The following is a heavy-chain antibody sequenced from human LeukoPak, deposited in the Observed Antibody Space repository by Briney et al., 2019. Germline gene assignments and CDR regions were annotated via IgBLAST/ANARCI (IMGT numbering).Heavy chain of an antibody. J-gene: IGHJ4*02. CDR3: ARGPTFDC. CDR1: EFTFSTYG. CDR2: ISYDGSYK. Sequence: GSLRLSCAASEFTFSTYGMHWVRQAPGKGLEWVAVISYDGSYKFYADSVKGRFTISRDNSKNTLYLQMNSLRVEDTAVYFCARGPTFDCWGQGTLLTVSS. V-gene: IGHV3-30*03. D-gene: IGHD4-11*01.